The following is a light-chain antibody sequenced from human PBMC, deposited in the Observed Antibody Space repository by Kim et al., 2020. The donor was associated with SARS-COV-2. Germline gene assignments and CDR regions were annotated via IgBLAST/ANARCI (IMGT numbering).Light chain of an antibody. V-gene: IGLV2-14*03. Sequence: QSALTQPASMSGSSGQSITISCTGSSSDVGGYNYVSCYQQQPGKAPKLLPFDVSNRPSGVSTRFSGSKSGNTASLTISGLQAEDEAFYHCSSYTTSSAYVVFGGGTQLTVL. J-gene: IGLJ2*01. CDR1: SSDVGGYNY. CDR2: DVS. CDR3: SSYTTSSAYVV.